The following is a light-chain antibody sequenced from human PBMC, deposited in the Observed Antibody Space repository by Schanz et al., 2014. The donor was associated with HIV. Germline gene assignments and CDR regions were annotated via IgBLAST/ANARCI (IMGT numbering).Light chain of an antibody. CDR2: DVS. V-gene: IGLV2-14*01. CDR1: SSDVGGYNY. J-gene: IGLJ2*01. CDR3: SSYTSSSVL. Sequence: QSALTQPASVSGSPGQSITISCTGTSSDVGGYNYVSWYQQHPGKAPKLMIYDVSNRPSGVSNRFSGSKSGNTASLTISGLQAEDEADYYCSSYTSSSVLLRGGTNLTVL.